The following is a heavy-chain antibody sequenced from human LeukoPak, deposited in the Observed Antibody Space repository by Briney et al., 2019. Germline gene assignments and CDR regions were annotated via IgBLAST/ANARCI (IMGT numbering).Heavy chain of an antibody. CDR2: IWFDGSNT. Sequence: PGGSLRLSCAASGFTFSSYWMHWVRQAPGKGPEWVAIIWFDGSNTYYAESVEGRFTISRDNSKNTLYLQMNSLRAEDTAVYSCARGLGYSYGYGIDYWGQGTLVIASS. J-gene: IGHJ4*02. D-gene: IGHD5-18*01. V-gene: IGHV3-33*08. CDR1: GFTFSSYW. CDR3: ARGLGYSYGYGIDY.